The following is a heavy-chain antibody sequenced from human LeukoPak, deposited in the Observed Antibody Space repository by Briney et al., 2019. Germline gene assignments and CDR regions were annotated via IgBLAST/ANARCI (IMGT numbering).Heavy chain of an antibody. CDR3: ARSGNYYDTSGLSH. V-gene: IGHV3-48*02. D-gene: IGHD3-22*01. Sequence: ISSNSITIKYADSVKGRFTISRDNAKRSLFLQMNSLRDDDTAVYYCARSGNYYDTSGLSHWGQGTLVSVSS. CDR2: ISSNSITI. J-gene: IGHJ4*02.